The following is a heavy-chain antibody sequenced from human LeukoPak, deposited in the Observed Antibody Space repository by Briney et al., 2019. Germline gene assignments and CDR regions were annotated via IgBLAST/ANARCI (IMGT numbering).Heavy chain of an antibody. CDR1: GFTFSSYV. CDR3: AKVAVRGVIINYFDY. D-gene: IGHD3-10*01. J-gene: IGHJ4*02. CDR2: ISGSGDST. Sequence: GGSLRLSCAASGFTFSSYVMTWVRQAPGKGLEWVSAISGSGDSTYYADSVKGRFTISRDNSKNTLYLQMNSLRAEDTAVYYCAKVAVRGVIINYFDYWGQGTLVTVSS. V-gene: IGHV3-23*01.